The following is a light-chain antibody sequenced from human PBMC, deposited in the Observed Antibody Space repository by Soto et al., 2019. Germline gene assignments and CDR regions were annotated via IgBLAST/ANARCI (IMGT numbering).Light chain of an antibody. CDR2: LNN. CDR3: AAWDDNLHGPI. CDR1: SPSIAGNP. J-gene: IGLJ2*01. Sequence: QSVLTQPPSASGTPGQRVTISCSVSSPSIAGNPVNWYQHVPGTAPKLLIYLNNQRPSGVPDRFSGSKSGTSASLAISALQSEDEAAYYCAAWDDNLHGPIFGGGTKLTVL. V-gene: IGLV1-44*01.